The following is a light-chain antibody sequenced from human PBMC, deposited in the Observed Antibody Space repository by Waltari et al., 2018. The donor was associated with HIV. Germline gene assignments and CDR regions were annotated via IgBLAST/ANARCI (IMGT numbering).Light chain of an antibody. J-gene: IGLJ1*01. CDR2: DVS. CDR1: RSAVAGYNC. V-gene: IGLV2-14*01. CDR3: SSYTSSSTRV. Sequence: QSALPQPASVSGSPGQSTALSCTGTRSAVAGYNCVSWHQQHPGKAPKLRIYDVSNRPSGVSNRCAGSKSGNTASLTISRLQAEDEADYYCSSYTSSSTRVFGTGTKVTVL.